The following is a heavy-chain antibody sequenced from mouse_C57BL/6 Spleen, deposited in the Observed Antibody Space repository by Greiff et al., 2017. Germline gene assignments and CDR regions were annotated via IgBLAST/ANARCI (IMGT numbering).Heavy chain of an antibody. CDR3: ALSTMVTTGFAY. Sequence: VQLQQPGADLVKPGASVKLSCKASGYTFTSYWMHWVKQRPGQGLEWIEMIHPNSGSTNYNEKFKSKATLTVDKSSSTAYMQLSSLTSEDSAVYYCALSTMVTTGFAYWGQGTLFTVSA. CDR1: GYTFTSYW. D-gene: IGHD2-2*01. CDR2: IHPNSGST. J-gene: IGHJ3*01. V-gene: IGHV1-64*01.